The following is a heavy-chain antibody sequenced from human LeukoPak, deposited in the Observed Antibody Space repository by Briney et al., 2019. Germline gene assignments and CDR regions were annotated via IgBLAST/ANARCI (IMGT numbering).Heavy chain of an antibody. CDR2: IYSGGGT. J-gene: IGHJ4*02. D-gene: IGHD4-17*01. CDR1: GFTVSSNY. Sequence: GGSLRLSCAASGFTVSSNYMSWVRQAPGKGLEWVSVIYSGGGTYYADSVKGRFTISRDNSENTLFLQMNSLRAEDTAVYYCAGHGAGVSYFHYWGQGTLVTVSS. V-gene: IGHV3-66*04. CDR3: AGHGAGVSYFHY.